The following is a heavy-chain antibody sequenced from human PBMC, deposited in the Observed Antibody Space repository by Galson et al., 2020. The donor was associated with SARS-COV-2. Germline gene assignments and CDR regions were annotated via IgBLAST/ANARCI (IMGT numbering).Heavy chain of an antibody. CDR1: GGSISSGGYY. J-gene: IGHJ6*02. CDR2: IYYSGST. Sequence: SETLSLTCTVSGGSISSGGYYWSWLRQHPGKGLEWIGYIYYSGSTYYNPSLKSRVTISVDTSKNQFSLKLSSVTAADTAVYYCARDGPFGSAHYMGPYYYGLDVWGQGTTVTVSS. V-gene: IGHV4-31*03. D-gene: IGHD2-15*01. CDR3: ARDGPFGSAHYMGPYYYGLDV.